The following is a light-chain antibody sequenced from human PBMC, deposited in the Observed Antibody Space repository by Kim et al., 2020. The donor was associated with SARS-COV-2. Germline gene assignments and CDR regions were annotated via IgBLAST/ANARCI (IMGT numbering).Light chain of an antibody. Sequence: GQSITNSCTGTSSDVGGYNYVSWYQQHPGKAPKLMIYDVSQRPSGISNRFSGSKSGNTASLTISGLQAEDEADYYCTSYTSSITYVFGTGTKVTVL. CDR2: DVS. J-gene: IGLJ1*01. V-gene: IGLV2-14*03. CDR3: TSYTSSITYV. CDR1: SSDVGGYNY.